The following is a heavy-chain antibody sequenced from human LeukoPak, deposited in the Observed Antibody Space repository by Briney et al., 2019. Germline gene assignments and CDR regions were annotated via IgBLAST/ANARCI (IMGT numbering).Heavy chain of an antibody. CDR3: GRPYYCDSSANYNWFDP. V-gene: IGHV3-74*01. J-gene: IGHJ5*02. CDR2: INSDGSST. CDR1: GFPFSSCW. D-gene: IGHD3-22*01. Sequence: HSGGSLRLSCAASGFPFSSCWMHLVRQAPGKGLVWVSRINSDGSSTTYADSVKGRFTVSRDNAKNTLYLQMNSLRAEDTAVYYCGRPYYCDSSANYNWFDPWGQGTLVTVSS.